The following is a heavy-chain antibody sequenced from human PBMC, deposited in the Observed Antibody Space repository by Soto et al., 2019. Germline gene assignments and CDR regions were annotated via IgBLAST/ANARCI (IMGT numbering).Heavy chain of an antibody. CDR1: GFTFRDHY. CDR3: TSEATQLWFGL. V-gene: IGHV3-72*01. D-gene: IGHD3-10*01. CDR2: IRDRPDRYTT. Sequence: EVQLVESGGGLAQPGSSLTLSCAASGFTFRDHYMGWVRQAPGKGLEWVGRIRDRPDRYTTDYAASVKDRFIISRDDSKNPLYLHLNNLKTHDSAVDFRTSEATQLWFGLWGQGTLVTVSS. J-gene: IGHJ5*02.